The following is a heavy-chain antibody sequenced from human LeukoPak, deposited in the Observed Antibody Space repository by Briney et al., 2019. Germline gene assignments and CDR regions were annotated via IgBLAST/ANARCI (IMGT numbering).Heavy chain of an antibody. CDR3: ARRGYSYDYFDD. V-gene: IGHV5-51*01. J-gene: IGHJ4*02. CDR1: GYTFRDYW. Sequence: GESLKISCKGSGYTFRDYWIGWVRQMPGKGLEWMGIIFPGGSDARYSPSFQGQVTISADKSISTAYLQWSSLKASDTTMYYCARRGYSYDYFDDWGQGTLVTVSS. CDR2: IFPGGSDA. D-gene: IGHD5-18*01.